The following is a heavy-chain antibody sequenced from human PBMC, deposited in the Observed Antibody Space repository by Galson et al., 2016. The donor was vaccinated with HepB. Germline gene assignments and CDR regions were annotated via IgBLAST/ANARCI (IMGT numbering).Heavy chain of an antibody. CDR1: TESFRSYA. J-gene: IGHJ6*04. D-gene: IGHD1-1*01. V-gene: IGHV3-30*18. CDR3: ANDLGSWNPYGLDV. Sequence: SLRLSCAGSTESFRSYAMHWVRQAPGKGLEWVAVILQDGSDEKYADSVRGRFTISRDNSKNTMYLEMNSLGAEDTAVYYCANDLGSWNPYGLDVWGKGTTVTVSS. CDR2: ILQDGSDE.